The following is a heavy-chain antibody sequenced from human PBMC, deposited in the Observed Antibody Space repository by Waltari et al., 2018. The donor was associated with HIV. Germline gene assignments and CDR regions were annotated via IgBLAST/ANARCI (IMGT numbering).Heavy chain of an antibody. D-gene: IGHD3-3*01. CDR3: ARGGDFWSGHTPNY. V-gene: IGHV3-53*04. J-gene: IGHJ4*02. CDR2: IYSGGST. CDR1: GFTVSSNY. Sequence: EVQLVESGGGLVQPGGSLRLSCAASGFTVSSNYMSWVRQAPGKGLEWVSVIYSGGSTYYADSVKGRFTISRHNSKNTLYLQMNSLRAEDTAVYYCARGGDFWSGHTPNYWGQGTLVTVSS.